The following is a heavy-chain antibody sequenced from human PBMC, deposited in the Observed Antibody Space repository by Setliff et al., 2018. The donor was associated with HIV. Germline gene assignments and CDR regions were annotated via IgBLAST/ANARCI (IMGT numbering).Heavy chain of an antibody. CDR1: GYTFTSYG. CDR3: ARDPPWNYDSSGYPYYFDY. CDR2: ISAYNGNT. Sequence: ASVKVSCKASGYTFTSYGISWVRQAPGQGLEWMGWISAYNGNTNYAQKLQGRVTMTTDTSTSTAYMELRSLRSDDTAVYYCARDPPWNYDSSGYPYYFDYWGQGTLVTVSS. J-gene: IGHJ4*02. D-gene: IGHD3-22*01. V-gene: IGHV1-18*01.